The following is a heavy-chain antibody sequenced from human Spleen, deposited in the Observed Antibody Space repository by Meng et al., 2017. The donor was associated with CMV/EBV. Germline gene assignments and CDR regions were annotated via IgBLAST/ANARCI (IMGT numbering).Heavy chain of an antibody. CDR3: ARVRHYYDRSGYYILDY. D-gene: IGHD3-22*01. Sequence: GSLRLSCAASGFTFSTYEMNWVRQAPGKGLEWLSYISSSGSTIYYADSVKGRFTISRDSAKNSLYLQMNSLRAEDTAVYYCARVRHYYDRSGYYILDYWGQGTLVTVSS. V-gene: IGHV3-48*03. CDR1: GFTFSTYE. J-gene: IGHJ4*02. CDR2: ISSSGSTI.